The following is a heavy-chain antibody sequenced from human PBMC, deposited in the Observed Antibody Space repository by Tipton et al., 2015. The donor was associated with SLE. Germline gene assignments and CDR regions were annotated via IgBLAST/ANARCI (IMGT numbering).Heavy chain of an antibody. CDR1: GGSFNDYL. V-gene: IGHV4-34*01. Sequence: TLSLTCVVYGGSFNDYLWSWIRQPPGKGLEWIGQITHSGITNYYPSLKSRVTISVDTSKNQFSLKLGSATAADTAVYYCAKDSGTYYFDFWGQGVLVNVSS. CDR3: AKDSGTYYFDF. D-gene: IGHD1-26*01. CDR2: ITHSGIT. J-gene: IGHJ4*02.